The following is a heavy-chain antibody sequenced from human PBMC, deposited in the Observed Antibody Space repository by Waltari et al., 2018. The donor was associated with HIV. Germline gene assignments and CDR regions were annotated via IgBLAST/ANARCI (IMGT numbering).Heavy chain of an antibody. CDR2: IKQDGREK. D-gene: IGHD2-15*01. CDR3: ARMIVVVVAATGAFES. CDR1: GFTFSTYW. Sequence: EVQLVESGGGLVQPGGSLRLSCAASGFTFSTYWMSWVRQAPGRGLEGMANIKQDGREKYDVDSVKGRFTISRDNAKNSLYLQMNSLRAEDTAVYYCARMIVVVVAATGAFESWGQGTMVTVSS. V-gene: IGHV3-7*01. J-gene: IGHJ3*02.